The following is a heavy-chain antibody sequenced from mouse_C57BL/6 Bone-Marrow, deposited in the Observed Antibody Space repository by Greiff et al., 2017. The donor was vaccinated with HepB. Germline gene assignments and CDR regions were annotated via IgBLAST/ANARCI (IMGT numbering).Heavy chain of an antibody. V-gene: IGHV1-26*01. CDR1: GYTFTDYY. CDR3: ARSSYDGYPHWYFDV. J-gene: IGHJ1*03. CDR2: INPNNGGT. Sequence: VQLQQSGPELVKPGASVKISCKASGYTFTDYYMNWVKQSHGKSLEWIGDINPNNGGTSYNQKFKGKATLTVDKSSSTAYMELRSLTSEDSAVYYCARSSYDGYPHWYFDVWGTGTTVTVSS. D-gene: IGHD2-3*01.